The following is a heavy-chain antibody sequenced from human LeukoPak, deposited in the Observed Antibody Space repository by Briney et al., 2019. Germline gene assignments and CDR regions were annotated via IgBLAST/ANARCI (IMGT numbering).Heavy chain of an antibody. D-gene: IGHD2-21*02. CDR2: ISSSSNYI. J-gene: IGHJ4*02. V-gene: IGHV3-21*01. Sequence: GSLRLSCTASGFTFSSYSMNWVRQAPGKGLEWVSSISSSSNYIYYADSVKGRFTISRDNAKNSLYLLMNSLRAEDTAVYYCARLVTPDYYFDYWGQGTLVTVSS. CDR3: ARLVTPDYYFDY. CDR1: GFTFSSYS.